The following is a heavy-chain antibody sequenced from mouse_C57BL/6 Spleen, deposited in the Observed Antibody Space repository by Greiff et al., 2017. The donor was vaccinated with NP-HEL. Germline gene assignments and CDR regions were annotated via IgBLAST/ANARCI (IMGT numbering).Heavy chain of an antibody. Sequence: EVHLVESGGGLVKPGGSLKLSCAASGFTFSDYGMHWVRQAPEKGLEGVAYISSGSSTIYYADTVKGRFTISRDNAKNTLFLQMTSLRSEDTAMYYCARDYYGSKAWFAYWGQGTLVTVSA. D-gene: IGHD1-1*01. J-gene: IGHJ3*01. CDR2: ISSGSSTI. V-gene: IGHV5-17*01. CDR1: GFTFSDYG. CDR3: ARDYYGSKAWFAY.